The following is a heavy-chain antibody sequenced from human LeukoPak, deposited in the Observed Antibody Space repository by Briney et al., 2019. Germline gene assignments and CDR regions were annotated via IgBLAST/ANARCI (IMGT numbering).Heavy chain of an antibody. D-gene: IGHD3-10*01. CDR2: ISGSGGST. CDR1: GFTFSSYA. V-gene: IGHV3-23*01. CDR3: AKYYYGSGSSDFDY. J-gene: IGHJ4*02. Sequence: GGSLRLSCAASGFTFSSYAMSWVRQAPGEGLAWVSAISGSGGSTYYADSVKGRFTISRDNSKNTLYLQMNSLRAEDTAVYYCAKYYYGSGSSDFDYWGQGTLVTVSS.